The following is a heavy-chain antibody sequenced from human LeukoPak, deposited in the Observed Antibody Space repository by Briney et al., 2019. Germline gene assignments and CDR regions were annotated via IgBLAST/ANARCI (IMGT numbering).Heavy chain of an antibody. CDR1: EFTFSSYA. J-gene: IGHJ4*02. Sequence: GGSLRLSCAASEFTFSSYAMHWVRQAPGKGLEWVAVILYDGSNKKYADSVKGRFTISRDNSKNTLYLQMNSLRAEDTAVYYCAKEDYYDSSGFFDYWGQGTLVTVSS. CDR3: AKEDYYDSSGFFDY. V-gene: IGHV3-30*18. D-gene: IGHD3-22*01. CDR2: ILYDGSNK.